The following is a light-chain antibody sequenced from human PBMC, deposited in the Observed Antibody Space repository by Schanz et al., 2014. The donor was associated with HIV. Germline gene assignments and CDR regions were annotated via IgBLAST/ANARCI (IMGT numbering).Light chain of an antibody. J-gene: IGLJ3*02. CDR2: DVS. Sequence: QSVLTQPASVSGSPGQSITISCTGTSSDVGGYNYVSWYQHHPGKAPKLMIYDVSNRPSGVSNRFSGSKSGNTASLTISGLQAEDEADYYCSSYAGSNKFGVFGGGTKLTVL. V-gene: IGLV2-14*03. CDR3: SSYAGSNKFGV. CDR1: SSDVGGYNY.